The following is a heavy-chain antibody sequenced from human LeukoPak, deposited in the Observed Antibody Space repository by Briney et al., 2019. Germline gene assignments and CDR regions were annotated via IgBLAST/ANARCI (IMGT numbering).Heavy chain of an antibody. D-gene: IGHD3-10*01. CDR1: GYTFTSYG. J-gene: IGHJ4*02. CDR2: ISAYNGNT. Sequence: ASVKVSCKASGYTFTSYGICWVRQAPGQGLEWMGWISAYNGNTNYAQKLQGRVTMTTDTSTSTAYMELRSLRSDDTAVYYCARVRVISTMVRGVPGPLLDYWGQGTLVTVSS. V-gene: IGHV1-18*01. CDR3: ARVRVISTMVRGVPGPLLDY.